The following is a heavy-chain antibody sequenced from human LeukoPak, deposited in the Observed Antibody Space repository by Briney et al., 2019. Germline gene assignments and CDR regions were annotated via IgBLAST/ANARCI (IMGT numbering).Heavy chain of an antibody. CDR2: ISSSGSIM. CDR1: GFTFSDYY. D-gene: IGHD4-17*01. Sequence: PGGSLRLSCAASGFTFSDYYMSWIRQAPGKGLEWVSYISSSGSIMYYADSVKGRFTISRDNAKNSLFLQMNSLRAEDTAVYYCARAGPATVTTPYYYGMDVWGQGTTVTVSS. J-gene: IGHJ6*02. V-gene: IGHV3-11*01. CDR3: ARAGPATVTTPYYYGMDV.